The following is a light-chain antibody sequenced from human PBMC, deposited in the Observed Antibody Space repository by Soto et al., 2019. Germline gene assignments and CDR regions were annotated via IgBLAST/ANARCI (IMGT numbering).Light chain of an antibody. CDR1: SSNIGRNS. Sequence: QSVLTQPPSAAGTPGQRVTISCSGSSSNIGRNSVSWYQQLPGTAPKLLNHSNNQRPSGVPDRFSGSDSGTSASLAISGLKSEDEADYFCAAWDDRLNRWVFGGGTKLTVL. CDR3: AAWDDRLNRWV. J-gene: IGLJ3*02. CDR2: SNN. V-gene: IGLV1-44*01.